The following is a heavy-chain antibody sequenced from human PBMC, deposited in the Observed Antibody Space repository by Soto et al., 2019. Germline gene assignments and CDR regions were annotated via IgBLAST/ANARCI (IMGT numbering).Heavy chain of an antibody. CDR1: GVTFSSYG. CDR2: ISYDGSNK. CDR3: AKGLVPAAYDFDL. J-gene: IGHJ2*01. V-gene: IGHV3-30*18. Sequence: GGSLRLSCAASGVTFSSYGMHWVRQAPGKGLEWVAVISYDGSNKYYADSVKGRFTISRDNSKNTLYLQMNSLRAEDTAVYYCAKGLVPAAYDFDLWGRGTLVTVSS. D-gene: IGHD2-2*01.